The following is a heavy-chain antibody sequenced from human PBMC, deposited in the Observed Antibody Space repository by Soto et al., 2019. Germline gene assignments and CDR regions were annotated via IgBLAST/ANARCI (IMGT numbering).Heavy chain of an antibody. CDR1: GGSISSYY. CDR3: AQTSSSWGVRIDY. J-gene: IGHJ4*02. V-gene: IGHV4-59*01. CDR2: IYYSGST. D-gene: IGHD6-13*01. Sequence: SETLSLTCTVSGGSISSYYWSWIRQPPGKGLEWIGYIYYSGSTNYNPSLKSRVTISVDTSKNQFSLKLSSVTAADTAVYYCAQTSSSWGVRIDYWGQGTLVTVS.